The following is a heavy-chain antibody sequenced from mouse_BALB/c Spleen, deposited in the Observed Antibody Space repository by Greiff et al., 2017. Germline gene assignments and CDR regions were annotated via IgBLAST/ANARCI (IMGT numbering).Heavy chain of an antibody. V-gene: IGHV2-2*02. CDR2: IWSGGST. Sequence: QVQLQQSGPGLVQPSQSLSITCTVSGFSLTSYGVHWVRQSPGKGLEWLGVIWSGGSTDYNAAFISRLSISKDNSKSQVFFKMNSLQANDTAIYYCASHYYGSSYPDYYAMDYWGQGTSVTVSS. J-gene: IGHJ4*01. D-gene: IGHD1-1*01. CDR1: GFSLTSYG. CDR3: ASHYYGSSYPDYYAMDY.